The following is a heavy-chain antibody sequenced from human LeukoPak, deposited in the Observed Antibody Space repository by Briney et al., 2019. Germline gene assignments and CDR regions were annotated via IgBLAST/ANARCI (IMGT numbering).Heavy chain of an antibody. CDR1: GFTFSSYG. CDR3: AKDGGLWVSAHWGDS. CDR2: ISYDGSNK. J-gene: IGHJ4*02. Sequence: GGSLRLSCAASGFTFSSYGVHWVRQAPVKGLEWVAVISYDGSNKYYADSVKGRFTISRDNSKNTMYLQMDSLRAEDTAVYYCAKDGGLWVSAHWGDSWGRGTLVTVSS. V-gene: IGHV3-30*18. D-gene: IGHD7-27*01.